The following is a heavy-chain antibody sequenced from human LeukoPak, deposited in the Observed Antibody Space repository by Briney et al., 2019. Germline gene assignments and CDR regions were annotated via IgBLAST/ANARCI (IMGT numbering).Heavy chain of an antibody. V-gene: IGHV4-61*02. CDR1: GGSISSGSYY. D-gene: IGHD3-3*01. CDR2: IYTSGST. Sequence: SQTLSLTCTVSGGSISSGSYYWSWIRQPAGKGLEWIGRIYTSGSTNYNPSLKSRVTISVDTSKNQFSLKLSSVTAADTAVYYCARVDDFRSGYNDAFDIWGQGTMVTVSS. CDR3: ARVDDFRSGYNDAFDI. J-gene: IGHJ3*02.